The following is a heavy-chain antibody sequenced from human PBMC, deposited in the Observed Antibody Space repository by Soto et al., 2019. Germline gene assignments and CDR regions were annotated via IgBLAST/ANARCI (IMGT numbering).Heavy chain of an antibody. CDR2: INPSGGRT. V-gene: IGHV1-46*01. Sequence: ASVKVSCKASGNSFTTYYMHWVRQAPGQGLEWMGIINPSGGRTTYAQKFQGRVTITADESTSTAYMELSSLRSEDTAVYYCAVTGPYYYGSGSYYTRSFHYYGMDVWGQGTTVTVSS. CDR1: GNSFTTYY. D-gene: IGHD3-10*01. J-gene: IGHJ6*02. CDR3: AVTGPYYYGSGSYYTRSFHYYGMDV.